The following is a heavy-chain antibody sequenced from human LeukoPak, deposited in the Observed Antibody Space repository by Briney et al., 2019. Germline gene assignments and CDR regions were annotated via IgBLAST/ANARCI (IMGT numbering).Heavy chain of an antibody. V-gene: IGHV4-34*01. CDR3: ARGGLLWFGELFSSSPPFDY. J-gene: IGHJ4*02. CDR2: INHSGST. CDR1: GGSFSGYY. Sequence: PSETLSLTCAVYGGSFSGYYWSWIRQPPGKGLEWIGEINHSGSTNYNPSLKSRVTISVDTSKNQFSLKLSSVTAADTAVYYCARGGLLWFGELFSSSPPFDYWGQGTLVTVSS. D-gene: IGHD3-10*01.